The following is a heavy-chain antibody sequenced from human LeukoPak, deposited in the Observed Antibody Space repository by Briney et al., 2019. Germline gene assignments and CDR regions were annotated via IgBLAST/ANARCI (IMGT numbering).Heavy chain of an antibody. J-gene: IGHJ5*02. Sequence: ASVKVSCKASGYTFTGYYMHWVRQAPGQGLEWVGRINPNSGGTNYAQKLQGRVTMTRDTSISTAYMELSRLRSDDTAVYYCARDPYFYGSGKSFDPWGQGTLVTVSS. D-gene: IGHD3-10*01. CDR2: INPNSGGT. V-gene: IGHV1-2*06. CDR3: ARDPYFYGSGKSFDP. CDR1: GYTFTGYY.